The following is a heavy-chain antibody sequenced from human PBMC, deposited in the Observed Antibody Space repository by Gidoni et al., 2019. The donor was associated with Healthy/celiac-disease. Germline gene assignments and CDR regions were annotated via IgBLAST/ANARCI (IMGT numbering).Heavy chain of an antibody. CDR2: SSGSGGST. CDR1: GFTFSSYA. CDR3: AAGVIFGVVTLDY. J-gene: IGHJ4*02. Sequence: EVQLLESGGGLVQPGGSLRLSCAASGFTFSSYAMSWVRQAPGKGLEWVSASSGSGGSTYYADSVKGRFTISRDNSKNTLYLQMNSLRAEDTAVYYCAAGVIFGVVTLDYWGQGTLVTVSS. V-gene: IGHV3-23*01. D-gene: IGHD3-3*01.